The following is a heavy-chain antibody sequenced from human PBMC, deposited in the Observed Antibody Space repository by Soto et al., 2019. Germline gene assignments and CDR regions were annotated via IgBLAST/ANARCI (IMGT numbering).Heavy chain of an antibody. Sequence: QVQLVQSGAEVKKPGSSVKVSCKASGGTFSSYAISWVRQAPGQGLEWMGGIIPIFGTANYAQKFQGRVTITADESTSTAYMELSSLRSEDTAVYYCARPTHYDFWSGYYRKNYYYYYGMDVWGQGTKVTVSS. V-gene: IGHV1-69*01. CDR2: IIPIFGTA. D-gene: IGHD3-3*01. CDR3: ARPTHYDFWSGYYRKNYYYYYGMDV. CDR1: GGTFSSYA. J-gene: IGHJ6*02.